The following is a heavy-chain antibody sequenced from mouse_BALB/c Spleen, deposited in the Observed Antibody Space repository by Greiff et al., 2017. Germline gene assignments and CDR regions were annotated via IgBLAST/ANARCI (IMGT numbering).Heavy chain of an antibody. J-gene: IGHJ2*01. V-gene: IGHV14-4*02. CDR1: GFNIKDYY. Sequence: EVKLVESGAELVRSGASVKLSCTASGFNIKDYYMHWVKQRPEQGLEWIGWIDPENGDTEYAPKFQGKATMTADTSSNTAYLQLSSLTSEDTAVYYCNAQLGLPLDYWGQGTTLTVSS. D-gene: IGHD3-1*01. CDR3: NAQLGLPLDY. CDR2: IDPENGDT.